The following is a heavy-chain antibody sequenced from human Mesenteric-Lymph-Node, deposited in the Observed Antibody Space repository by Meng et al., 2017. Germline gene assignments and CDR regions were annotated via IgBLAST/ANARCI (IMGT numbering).Heavy chain of an antibody. J-gene: IGHJ6*02. CDR3: ARGYTRGYSYGYSSTNSFYYGMDV. V-gene: IGHV3-30*01. Sequence: GESLKISCAASGFTFSSYAMHWVRQAPGKGLEWVAVISYDGSNKYYADSVKGRFTISRDNSKNTLYLQMNSLRAEDTAVYYCARGYTRGYSYGYSSTNSFYYGMDVWGQGTTVTVSS. CDR1: GFTFSSYA. CDR2: ISYDGSNK. D-gene: IGHD5-18*01.